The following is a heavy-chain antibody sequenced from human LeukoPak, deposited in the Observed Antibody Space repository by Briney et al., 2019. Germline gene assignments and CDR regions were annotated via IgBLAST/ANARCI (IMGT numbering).Heavy chain of an antibody. CDR1: GFTFDDYG. CDR2: IDWNGGST. D-gene: IGHD3-16*02. V-gene: IGHV3-20*04. J-gene: IGHJ4*02. CDR3: ARDSEVRLRLGELSLFDY. Sequence: PVGSLRLSCAASGFTFDDYGMSWVRQAPGKGLEWVSGIDWNGGSTGYADSVKGRFTISRDNAKNSLYLQMNSLRAEDTALYYCARDSEVRLRLGELSLFDYWGQGTLVTVSS.